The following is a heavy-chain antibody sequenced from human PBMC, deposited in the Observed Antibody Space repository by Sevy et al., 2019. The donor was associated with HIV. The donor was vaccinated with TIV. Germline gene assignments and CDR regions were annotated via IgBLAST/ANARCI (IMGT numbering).Heavy chain of an antibody. V-gene: IGHV5-51*01. CDR2: TFPGNSDT. Sequence: GESLKISCKVSGYIFISYWIAWVRQRPGKGLEWVGTTFPGNSDTRDGPSFKGQVTISADKSISTTFLQWGSLKASDTAIYYCARGLLVNPVDWFDSWGQGTLVTVSS. J-gene: IGHJ5*01. D-gene: IGHD3-22*01. CDR1: GYIFISYW. CDR3: ARGLLVNPVDWFDS.